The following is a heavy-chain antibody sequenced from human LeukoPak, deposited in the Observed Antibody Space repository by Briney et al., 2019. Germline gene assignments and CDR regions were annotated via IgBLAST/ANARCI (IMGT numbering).Heavy chain of an antibody. CDR2: ISWNGGGM. CDR1: GFTFDAYA. D-gene: IGHD6-13*01. V-gene: IGHV3-9*01. Sequence: GGSLRLSCAASGFTFDAYAMHWVRQAPGKGLEWVSGISWNGGGMGYAVSVKGRFTISRDNSKNTLYLQMNSLKAEDTAVYYCARDVAAAGTNYWGQGTLVTVSS. CDR3: ARDVAAAGTNY. J-gene: IGHJ4*02.